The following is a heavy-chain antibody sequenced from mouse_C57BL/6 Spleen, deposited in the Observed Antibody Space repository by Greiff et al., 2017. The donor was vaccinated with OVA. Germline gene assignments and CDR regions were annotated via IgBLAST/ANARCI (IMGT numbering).Heavy chain of an antibody. V-gene: IGHV1-69*01. CDR1: GYTFTSYW. CDR2: IDPSDSYT. CDR3: ASNLDWFSY. Sequence: QVQLQQPGAELVMPGASVKLSCKASGYTFTSYWMHWVKQRPGQGLEWIGEIDPSDSYTNYNQKFKGKSTLTVDKSSSTAYMQLSSLTSEDSAVYYCASNLDWFSYRGQGTLVTVSA. D-gene: IGHD4-1*02. J-gene: IGHJ3*01.